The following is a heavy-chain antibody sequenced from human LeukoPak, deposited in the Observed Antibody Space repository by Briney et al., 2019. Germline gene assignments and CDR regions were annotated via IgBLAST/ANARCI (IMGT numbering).Heavy chain of an antibody. CDR1: GGTFSSYA. V-gene: IGHV1-69*06. J-gene: IGHJ5*02. CDR3: ARLVIREDIVVVPAAP. Sequence: ASVKVSCKASGGTFSSYAISWVRQAPGQGLEWMGGIIPIFGTANYAQKFQGRVTITADKSTSTAYMELSSLRSEDTAVYYCARLVIREDIVVVPAAPWGQGTLVTVSS. CDR2: IIPIFGTA. D-gene: IGHD2-2*01.